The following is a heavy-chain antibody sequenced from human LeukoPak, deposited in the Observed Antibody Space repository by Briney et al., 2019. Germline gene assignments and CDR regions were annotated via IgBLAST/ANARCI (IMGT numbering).Heavy chain of an antibody. D-gene: IGHD2-8*01. J-gene: IGHJ4*02. CDR1: GLTFSSDW. CDR3: VREDCTIGAVCSSLLDH. CDR2: INSDASTI. V-gene: IGHV3-74*01. Sequence: PGGSLRLSCAASGLTFSSDWMHWVRQVPGKGLVWVSRINSDASTINYADSVKGRFTISRDNAKNTLYLQMNNLRAEDTAVYYCVREDCTIGAVCSSLLDHWGRGTLVTVSS.